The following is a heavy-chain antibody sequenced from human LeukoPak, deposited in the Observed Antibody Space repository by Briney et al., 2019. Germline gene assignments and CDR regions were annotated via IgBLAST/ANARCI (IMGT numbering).Heavy chain of an antibody. J-gene: IGHJ5*02. Sequence: HSETLSLTCAVYGGSFSGCYWSWIRQPPGKGLEWIGEINHSGSTNYNPSLKSRVTISVDTSKNQFSLKLSSVTAADTAVYYCARTPMVRGVITLGWFDPWGQGTLVTVSS. CDR3: ARTPMVRGVITLGWFDP. V-gene: IGHV4-34*01. D-gene: IGHD3-10*01. CDR2: INHSGST. CDR1: GGSFSGCY.